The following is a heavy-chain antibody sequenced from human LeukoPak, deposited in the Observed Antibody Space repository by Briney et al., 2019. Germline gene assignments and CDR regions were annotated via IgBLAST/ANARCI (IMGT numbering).Heavy chain of an antibody. CDR3: ASRAGAYSHPYDY. J-gene: IGHJ4*02. V-gene: IGHV3-66*01. D-gene: IGHD4/OR15-4a*01. CDR1: GFTVSSND. CDR2: IYSGRST. Sequence: GGSLRLSCAASGFTVSSNDMSWVRQAPGKGLEWVSLIYSGRSTYYSDSVKCRFIISRDNSKNTLYLQMNSLRADDTDVYYCASRAGAYSHPYDYWGQGTLVTVSS.